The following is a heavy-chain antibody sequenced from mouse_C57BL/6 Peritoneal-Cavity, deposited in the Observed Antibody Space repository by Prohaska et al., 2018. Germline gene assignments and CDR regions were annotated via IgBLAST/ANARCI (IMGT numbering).Heavy chain of an antibody. CDR2: IHPNSGST. V-gene: IGHV1-64*01. D-gene: IGHD4-1*01. J-gene: IGHJ2*01. CDR3: ERGGLGRGYFDY. Sequence: MHWVKQRPGQGLEWIGMIHPNSGSTNYNEKFKSKATLTVDKSSSTAYMQLSSLTSEDSAVYYCERGGLGRGYFDYWGQGTTLTVSS.